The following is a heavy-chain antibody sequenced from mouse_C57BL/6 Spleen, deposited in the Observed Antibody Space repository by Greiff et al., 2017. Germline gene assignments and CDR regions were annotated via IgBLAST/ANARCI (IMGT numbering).Heavy chain of an antibody. J-gene: IGHJ2*01. D-gene: IGHD1-1*01. CDR1: GFTFSDYG. V-gene: IGHV5-17*01. CDR2: ISSGSSTI. Sequence: EVMLVESGGGLVKPGGSLKLSCAASGFTFSDYGMHWVRQAPEKGLEWVAYISSGSSTIYYADTVKGRFTISRDNAKNTLFLQMTSLRSEDTAMYYCAREYGSRQYYFDYWGQGTTLTVSS. CDR3: AREYGSRQYYFDY.